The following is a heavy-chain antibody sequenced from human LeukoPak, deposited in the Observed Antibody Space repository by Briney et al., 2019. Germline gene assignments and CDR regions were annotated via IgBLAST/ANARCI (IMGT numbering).Heavy chain of an antibody. J-gene: IGHJ4*02. CDR1: GGSISSYY. CDR3: ARGVTIFSLDY. CDR2: IYYSGST. D-gene: IGHD3-9*01. Sequence: SETLSLTCTVSGGSISSYYWSWIRQPPGKGLEWIGYIYYSGSTNYNPSLKSRVTISVDTSKNQFSLKLSSVTAADTAVYYCARGVTIFSLDYWGQGTLVTVSS. V-gene: IGHV4-59*01.